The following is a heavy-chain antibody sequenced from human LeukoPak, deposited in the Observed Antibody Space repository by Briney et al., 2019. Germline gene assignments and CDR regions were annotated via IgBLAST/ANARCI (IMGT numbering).Heavy chain of an antibody. CDR2: IIPMFGTR. V-gene: IGHV1-69*06. CDR1: GYTFTSYD. Sequence: SVKVSCKASGYTFTSYDIGWVRQAPGQGLEWMGGIIPMFGTRNNAQKFQDRVTITADKDTSTSYMELSSLTSEDTAVYYCAREGVVVAILDYWGQGTLVTVSS. CDR3: AREGVVVAILDY. D-gene: IGHD2-2*01. J-gene: IGHJ4*02.